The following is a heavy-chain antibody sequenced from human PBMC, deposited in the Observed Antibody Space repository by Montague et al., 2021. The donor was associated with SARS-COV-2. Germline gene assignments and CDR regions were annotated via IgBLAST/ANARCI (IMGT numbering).Heavy chain of an antibody. D-gene: IGHD3-10*01. Sequence: SETLSLTCAVYGGSFSGYYWSWIRQPPGKGLEWIGEISQSGSTNYNPSLKSRVIISIDTSKNPFSLKLSSVTAADTAVYYCARLGYRVRVIASNADMDDWGQGTLVTVSS. V-gene: IGHV4-34*01. CDR2: ISQSGST. CDR3: ARLGYRVRVIASNADMDD. CDR1: GGSFSGYY. J-gene: IGHJ4*02.